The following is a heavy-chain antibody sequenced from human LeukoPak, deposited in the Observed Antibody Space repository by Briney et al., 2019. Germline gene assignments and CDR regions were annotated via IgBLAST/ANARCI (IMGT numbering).Heavy chain of an antibody. CDR2: IATSGT. J-gene: IGHJ4*02. Sequence: GGSLRLSCGASGFSFSSHAMSWFRKAPGTGLEWLSSIATSGTYYTSSVKGRFTISRDDSKNMLFLQMNSLTAEDTAVYFCAREGLERHLALDSWGQGTLVTVSS. V-gene: IGHV3-23*01. D-gene: IGHD1-1*01. CDR3: AREGLERHLALDS. CDR1: GFSFSSHA.